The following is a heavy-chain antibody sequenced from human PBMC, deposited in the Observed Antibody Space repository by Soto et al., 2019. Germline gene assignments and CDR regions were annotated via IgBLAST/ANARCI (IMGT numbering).Heavy chain of an antibody. D-gene: IGHD6-19*01. CDR3: ARDIAVAGIYYYCMDV. Sequence: QVQLQQSGPGLVKPSQTLSLTCAISGDSVSSNSAAWNWIRQSPSIGLEWLGRPYYRSKWYNDYAVSVESRITIYPDTYKHQFVLQLNSGTTEDTAVYYCARDIAVAGIYYYCMDVWGQGTTVTVSS. J-gene: IGHJ6*02. CDR1: GDSVSSNSAA. V-gene: IGHV6-1*01. CDR2: PYYRSKWYN.